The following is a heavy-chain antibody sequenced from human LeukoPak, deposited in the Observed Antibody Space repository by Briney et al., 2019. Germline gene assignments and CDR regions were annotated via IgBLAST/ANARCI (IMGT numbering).Heavy chain of an antibody. V-gene: IGHV3-30*18. CDR2: ISYDGSNK. J-gene: IGHJ4*02. CDR3: AKDKPIDY. Sequence: GGSLRLSCAASGFTFSSYGMHWVRQAPGKGLERVAVISYDGSNKYYADSVKGRFTISRDNSKNTLYLQMNSLRAEDTAVYFCAKDKPIDYWGQGTLVTVSS. D-gene: IGHD1-14*01. CDR1: GFTFSSYG.